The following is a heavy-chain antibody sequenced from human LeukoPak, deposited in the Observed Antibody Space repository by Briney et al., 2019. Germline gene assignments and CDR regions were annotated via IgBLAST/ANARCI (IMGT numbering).Heavy chain of an antibody. D-gene: IGHD2/OR15-2a*01. V-gene: IGHV3-30-3*01. J-gene: IGHJ6*03. CDR2: ISYDGSNK. CDR3: ARGSPSFLSYFYFYMDV. Sequence: PGGSLRLSCVVSGFNFDNFAMHWVRQPLGKGLEWVAVISYDGSNKDYVDSVKGRFTISRDKSKNTLYVQMNSLRAEDTAVYYCARGSPSFLSYFYFYMDVWGKGTTVSVSS. CDR1: GFNFDNFA.